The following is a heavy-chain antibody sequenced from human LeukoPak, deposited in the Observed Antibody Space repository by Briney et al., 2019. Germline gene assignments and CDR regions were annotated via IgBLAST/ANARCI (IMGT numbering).Heavy chain of an antibody. V-gene: IGHV1-18*01. Sequence: ASVKVSCKASGYTFTSYGISWVRQAPGQGLEWMGWISAYNGNTNYAQKLQGRVTMTTDTSTSTAYMELRSLRSDDTAVYYCARGPRRKPTIAVAGSWFDPWGQGTLVTVSS. CDR1: GYTFTSYG. CDR2: ISAYNGNT. CDR3: ARGPRRKPTIAVAGSWFDP. J-gene: IGHJ5*02. D-gene: IGHD6-19*01.